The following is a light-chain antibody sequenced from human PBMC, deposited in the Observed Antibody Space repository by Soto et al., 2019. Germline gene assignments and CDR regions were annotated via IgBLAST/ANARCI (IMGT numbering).Light chain of an antibody. CDR1: QGISSW. V-gene: IGKV1-12*01. CDR3: QQTNTFLPLT. J-gene: IGKJ4*01. Sequence: DIQMTQSPSSVSASVGDRVTITCRASQGISSWVAWYPRQPGKAPKLLIDGAAGLQSGVQSRFSGGGSQTHFTLIISSLQPEDFATYYCQQTNTFLPLTVGGGTKVEI. CDR2: GAA.